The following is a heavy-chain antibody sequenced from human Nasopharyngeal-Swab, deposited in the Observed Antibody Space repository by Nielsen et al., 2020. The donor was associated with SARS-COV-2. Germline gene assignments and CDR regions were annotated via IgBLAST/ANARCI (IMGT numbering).Heavy chain of an antibody. CDR1: GFTFDDYA. CDR3: AKDRKGVAGPYYYYGMDV. D-gene: IGHD6-19*01. V-gene: IGHV3-9*01. Sequence: SLKISCVASGFTFDDYAMHWVRQAPGKGLEWVSGISWNSGSIGYADSVKGRFTISRDNAKNSLYLQMNSLRAEDTALYYCAKDRKGVAGPYYYYGMDVWGQGTTVTVSS. CDR2: ISWNSGSI. J-gene: IGHJ6*02.